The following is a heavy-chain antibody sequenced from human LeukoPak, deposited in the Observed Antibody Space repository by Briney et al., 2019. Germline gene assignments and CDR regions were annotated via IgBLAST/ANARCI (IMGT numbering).Heavy chain of an antibody. J-gene: IGHJ2*01. CDR3: AKGARSSGWSAKAGYFDL. D-gene: IGHD6-19*01. CDR2: ILGSGGST. CDR1: GFTFSSYA. Sequence: GGCLRLSCPAYGFTFSSYAIRWVRQAPGKVMGWDSAILGSGGSTNYADSVKGRFTISRDNSKNTLYLQMTSLRAEDTAVYYCAKGARSSGWSAKAGYFDLWGRGTLVTVSS. V-gene: IGHV3-23*01.